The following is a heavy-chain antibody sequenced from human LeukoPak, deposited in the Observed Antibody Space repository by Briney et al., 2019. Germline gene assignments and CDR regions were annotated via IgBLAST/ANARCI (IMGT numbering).Heavy chain of an antibody. CDR2: MCTTGST. D-gene: IGHD3-22*01. Sequence: SQTLSLTCVVSGDSISSGSYCWTWIRRPAGKGLEWIGRMCTTGSTNYNPSLKSRVTILIDTSKTQSSVKLRSVTAADTAVYYCARGGYYDTQGSSDAFHIWGQGTMVTVSS. CDR3: ARGGYYDTQGSSDAFHI. CDR1: GDSISSGSYC. J-gene: IGHJ3*02. V-gene: IGHV4-61*02.